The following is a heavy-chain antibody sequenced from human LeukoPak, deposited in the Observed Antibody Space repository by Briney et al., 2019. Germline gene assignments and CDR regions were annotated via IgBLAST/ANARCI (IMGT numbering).Heavy chain of an antibody. Sequence: GGSLRLSCAASGFTFSSYAMHWVRQAPGKRLGWVAIISYDGSNKYYADSVKGRFTISRDNSKNTLYLQMNSLRAEDTAVYYCARSTVTFDYWGQGTLVTVSS. V-gene: IGHV3-30-3*01. CDR3: ARSTVTFDY. D-gene: IGHD4-17*01. CDR2: ISYDGSNK. CDR1: GFTFSSYA. J-gene: IGHJ4*02.